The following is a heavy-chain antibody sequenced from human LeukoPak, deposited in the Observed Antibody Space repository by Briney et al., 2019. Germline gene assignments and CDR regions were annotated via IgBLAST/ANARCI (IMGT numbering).Heavy chain of an antibody. CDR3: AKDHSSSYFDY. Sequence: GRSLRLSCAASGFTFSSYAMHWVRQAPGKGLEWVAVISYDGSNKYYADSVKGRFTISRDNSKNTLYLQMNSLRAEDTAVYYCAKDHSSSYFDYWGQGTLVTVSS. CDR2: ISYDGSNK. CDR1: GFTFSSYA. D-gene: IGHD6-6*01. V-gene: IGHV3-30-3*01. J-gene: IGHJ4*02.